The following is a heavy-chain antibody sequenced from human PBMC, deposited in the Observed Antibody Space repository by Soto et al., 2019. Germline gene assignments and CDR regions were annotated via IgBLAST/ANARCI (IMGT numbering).Heavy chain of an antibody. J-gene: IGHJ6*02. V-gene: IGHV4-39*01. CDR1: GDSIRSSSY. D-gene: IGHD6-13*01. CDR3: RRSSRYSTDV. Sequence: PSETLSLTCTVSGDSIRSSSYWGWIRQPPGKGLEWIGSIYSTGNTYYNPSLNSQVTISVDTSKNHFSLNVISLTAADTAVYYCRRSSRYSTDVWGQGTTVTV. CDR2: IYSTGNT.